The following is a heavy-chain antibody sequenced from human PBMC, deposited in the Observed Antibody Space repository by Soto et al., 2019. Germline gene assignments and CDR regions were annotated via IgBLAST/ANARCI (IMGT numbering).Heavy chain of an antibody. V-gene: IGHV3-21*06. Sequence: EVKLVQSGGGLVKPGGSLRLSCAASGFTFETSSINCLRQTPGKGLEWVASISATSLYIYYADSVRGRFTISRENAKNIVFLQMDAPTPQGTAIYFSARDFGGGAHYGMDVWGQGTTVTVSS. CDR3: ARDFGGGAHYGMDV. D-gene: IGHD3-16*01. J-gene: IGHJ6*02. CDR2: ISATSLYI. CDR1: GFTFETSS.